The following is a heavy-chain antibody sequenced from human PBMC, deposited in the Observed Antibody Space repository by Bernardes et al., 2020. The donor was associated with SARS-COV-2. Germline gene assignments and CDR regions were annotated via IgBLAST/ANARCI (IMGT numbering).Heavy chain of an antibody. CDR1: GYTFTSYD. D-gene: IGHD3-16*01. Sequence: ASLKASCKASGYTFTSYDINWVRQATGQGLEWMGWMNPNSGTTGYAQEFQGRVTMTRNTSISTAYMELSSLRSEDTAVYYCARSVPGGDAFDIWGQGTMVTVSS. J-gene: IGHJ3*02. V-gene: IGHV1-8*01. CDR3: ARSVPGGDAFDI. CDR2: MNPNSGTT.